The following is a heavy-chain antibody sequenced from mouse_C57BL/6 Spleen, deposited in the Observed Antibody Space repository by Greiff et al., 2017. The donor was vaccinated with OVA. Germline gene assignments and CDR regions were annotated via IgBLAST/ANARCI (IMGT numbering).Heavy chain of an antibody. CDR1: GYTFTDYY. CDR3: ARRYGSSYDYAMDY. D-gene: IGHD1-1*01. J-gene: IGHJ4*01. V-gene: IGHV1-26*01. CDR2: INPNNGGT. Sequence: VQLQQSGPELVKPGASVKISCKASGYTFTDYYMNWVKQSHGKSLEWIGDINPNNGGTSYNQKFKGKATLTVDKSSSTAYMELRSLTSEDSAVYYCARRYGSSYDYAMDYWGQGPSVTVSS.